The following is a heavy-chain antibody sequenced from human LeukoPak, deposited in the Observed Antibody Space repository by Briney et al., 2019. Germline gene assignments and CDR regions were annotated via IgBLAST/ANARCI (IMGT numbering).Heavy chain of an antibody. D-gene: IGHD3-22*01. CDR3: AKVGTYYYDSSGYYPNYFDY. J-gene: IGHJ4*02. V-gene: IGHV3-30*02. CDR2: IRYDGSNK. CDR1: GFTFSSYG. Sequence: GGSLRLSCAASGFTFSSYGMHWVRQAPGKGLEWVAFIRYDGSNKYYADSVKGRFTISRDNSKNTLYLQMNSLGAEDTAVYYCAKVGTYYYDSSGYYPNYFDYWSQGTLVTVSS.